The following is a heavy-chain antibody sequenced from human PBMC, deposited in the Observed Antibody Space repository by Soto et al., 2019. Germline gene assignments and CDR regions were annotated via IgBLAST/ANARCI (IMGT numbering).Heavy chain of an antibody. CDR1: GGSISSYY. CDR2: IYYSAST. V-gene: IGHV4-59*01. Sequence: SETLSLTCIVSGGSISSYYWSWIRQPPGKGLEWIGHIYYSASTNYNPSLKSRVTISGDTSKNQFSLKLSSVTAADTAVYYCARVPPSPWGDAFDIWGQGTMVTVSS. CDR3: ARVPPSPWGDAFDI. J-gene: IGHJ3*02. D-gene: IGHD7-27*01.